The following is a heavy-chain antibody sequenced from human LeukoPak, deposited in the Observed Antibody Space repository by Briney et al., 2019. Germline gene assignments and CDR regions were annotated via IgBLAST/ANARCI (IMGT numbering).Heavy chain of an antibody. CDR1: GGSISISSYY. J-gene: IGHJ4*02. CDR3: ARHLSVRPDY. V-gene: IGHV4-39*01. D-gene: IGHD6-6*01. CDR2: IYYSGST. Sequence: PSETLSLTCTVSGGSISISSYYWGWIRQPPGNGLEWIGSIYYSGSTYYNPSLKSRVTISVDTTKNQFSLKLSSVTAADTAVYYCARHLSVRPDYWGQGTLVTVSS.